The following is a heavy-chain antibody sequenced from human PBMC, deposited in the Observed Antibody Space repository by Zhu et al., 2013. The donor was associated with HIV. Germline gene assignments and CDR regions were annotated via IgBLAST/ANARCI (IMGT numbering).Heavy chain of an antibody. CDR2: IHTSTGGT. Sequence: QVQLVQSGAEVKKPGASVKVSCKASGYTFTGYAMHWVRQAPGQGLEWMGIIHTSTGGTTYAQKFQGRVFMTRDTSTSTVYMVLSGLRSEDTAVYYCAKDVDPGDGFDIWGQGTGVTVSS. CDR3: AKDVDPGDGFDI. V-gene: IGHV1-46*01. J-gene: IGHJ3*02. D-gene: IGHD5-12*01. CDR1: GYTFTGYA.